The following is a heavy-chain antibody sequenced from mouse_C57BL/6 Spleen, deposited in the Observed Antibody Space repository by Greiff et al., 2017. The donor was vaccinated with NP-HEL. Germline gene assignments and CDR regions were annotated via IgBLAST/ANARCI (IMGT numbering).Heavy chain of an antibody. CDR3: SRGVLPPYFHC. V-gene: IGHV1-69*01. CDR1: GYTFTSYW. CDR2: IDPSDSYT. Sequence: QVQLQQPGAELVMPGASVKLSCKASGYTFTSYWMHWVKQRPGQGLEWIGEIDPSDSYTNYNQKFKGKSTLTVDKSSSTAYMQLSSLTSEDSAVYFCSRGVLPPYFHCWGTGTTVTVSS. J-gene: IGHJ1*03.